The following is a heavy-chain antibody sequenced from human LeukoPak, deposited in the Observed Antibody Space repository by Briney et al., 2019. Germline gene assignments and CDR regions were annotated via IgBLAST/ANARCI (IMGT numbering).Heavy chain of an antibody. D-gene: IGHD3-3*01. CDR1: GGTFSSYA. CDR2: IIPIFGTA. J-gene: IGHJ6*02. V-gene: IGHV1-69*13. CDR3: ARGAGRVGSYDFWSGRLVPYYYYYGMDV. Sequence: ASVKVSCKASGGTFSSYAISWVRQAPGQGLEWMGGIIPIFGTANYAQKFQGRVTITADESTSTAYMELSSLRSEDTAVYYCARGAGRVGSYDFWSGRLVPYYYYYGMDVWGQGTTVTVSS.